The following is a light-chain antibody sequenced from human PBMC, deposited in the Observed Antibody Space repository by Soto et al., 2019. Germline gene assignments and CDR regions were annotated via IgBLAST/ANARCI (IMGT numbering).Light chain of an antibody. V-gene: IGKV1-5*01. Sequence: DIQMTQSPSTLSASVGDRVTITCRASQSISSWLAWYQQTPGKAPKLLIYDVSSLESGVPSRFSGSGSGTEFTLTISSLQPDDFATYYCQQYNSYWTFGQGTKVDIK. CDR2: DVS. CDR1: QSISSW. J-gene: IGKJ1*01. CDR3: QQYNSYWT.